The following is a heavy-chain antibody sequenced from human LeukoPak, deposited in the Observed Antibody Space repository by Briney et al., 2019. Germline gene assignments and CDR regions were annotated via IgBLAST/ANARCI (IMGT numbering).Heavy chain of an antibody. CDR3: ARRSSITMVRGVTIFDY. CDR2: ISSSGSTI. J-gene: IGHJ4*02. D-gene: IGHD3-10*01. Sequence: GSLRLSCAASGFTFSDYYMSWIRQAPGKGLEWVSYISSSGSTIYYADSVKGRFTISRDNSKNRLYLQMNSLRAEDTAVYYCARRSSITMVRGVTIFDYWGQGTLVTVSS. V-gene: IGHV3-11*01. CDR1: GFTFSDYY.